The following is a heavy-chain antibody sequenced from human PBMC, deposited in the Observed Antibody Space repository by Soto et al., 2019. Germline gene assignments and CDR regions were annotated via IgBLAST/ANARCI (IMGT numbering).Heavy chain of an antibody. CDR2: IYYSGST. CDR1: GGSISSSSYY. CDR3: ARQAVGYYDSSGYPLDYGMDV. V-gene: IGHV4-39*01. J-gene: IGHJ6*02. D-gene: IGHD3-22*01. Sequence: PSETLSLTCTVSGGSISSSSYYWGWIRQPPGKGLEWIGSIYYSGSTYYNPSLKSRVTISVDTSKNQFSLKLSSVTAADTAVHYCARQAVGYYDSSGYPLDYGMDVWGQRTTVTVSS.